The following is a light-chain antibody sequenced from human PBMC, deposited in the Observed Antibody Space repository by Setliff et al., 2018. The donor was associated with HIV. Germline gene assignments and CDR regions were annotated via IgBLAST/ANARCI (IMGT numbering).Light chain of an antibody. CDR2: SND. CDR1: SSNIGSNT. Sequence: QSVLTQPPSASGTPGQRVTISCSGSSSNIGSNTVNWYQQLPGTAPKLLIYSNDQRPSGVHDRFSGSKSDTSASLAISGLQSEDEADYYCATWDDSLHGFVFGPGTKGTVL. CDR3: ATWDDSLHGFV. J-gene: IGLJ1*01. V-gene: IGLV1-44*01.